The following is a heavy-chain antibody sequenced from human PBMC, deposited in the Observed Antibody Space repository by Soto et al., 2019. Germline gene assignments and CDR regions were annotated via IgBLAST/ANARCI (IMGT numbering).Heavy chain of an antibody. V-gene: IGHV3-7*05. J-gene: IGHJ4*02. Sequence: EVQLVESGGGLVQPGGSLTLSCAASGFTFGSYWMGWVRQAPGKGLEWLATINQDGSEKYYMDSVKGRFTISRDNAKKSLYLQMNSLRVEDTAVYYSVTTGEDYWGQGTLVTVSS. CDR1: GFTFGSYW. CDR2: INQDGSEK. CDR3: VTTGEDY. D-gene: IGHD3-16*01.